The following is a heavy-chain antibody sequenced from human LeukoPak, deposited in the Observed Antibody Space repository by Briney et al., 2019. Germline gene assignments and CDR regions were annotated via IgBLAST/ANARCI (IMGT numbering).Heavy chain of an antibody. V-gene: IGHV3-21*01. CDR2: ISSSSSYI. D-gene: IGHD2-2*01. CDR3: ASTCSGTSCHRVGYYGMDV. J-gene: IGHJ6*02. CDR1: GFIFSKAC. Sequence: PGGSLRLSCANSGFIFSKACMNWVRQAPGKGLEWVSSISSSSSYIYYADSVKGRFTISRDNAKNSLYLQMNSLRAEDTAVYYCASTCSGTSCHRVGYYGMDVWGQGTTVTVSS.